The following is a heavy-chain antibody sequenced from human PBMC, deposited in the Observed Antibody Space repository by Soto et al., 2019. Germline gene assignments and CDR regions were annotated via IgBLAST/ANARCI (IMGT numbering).Heavy chain of an antibody. V-gene: IGHV4-31*03. Sequence: SETLSLTCTVSGGSISRGSYYWSWVRQHPGKGLEWIGYIYYSGSPYYNPSLKSRTTMSVDTSKTQFSLSLSPVTAADTAVYYCASGQYNFRRWGQGSLVTVSS. CDR1: GGSISRGSYY. D-gene: IGHD3-10*02. CDR3: ASGQYNFRR. CDR2: IYYSGSP. J-gene: IGHJ4*02.